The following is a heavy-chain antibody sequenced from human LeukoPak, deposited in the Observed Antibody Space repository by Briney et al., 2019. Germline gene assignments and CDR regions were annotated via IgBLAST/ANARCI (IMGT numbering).Heavy chain of an antibody. Sequence: GGSLRLSCAASGFTFNSYAMSWVRQAPGKGLEWVSHISGSGDTTNYADSVKGRFTISRDNSKNTLYLQMNSLRAEDTAVYYCATYGDNSVFDYWGQRTLVTVSS. D-gene: IGHD4-23*01. CDR3: ATYGDNSVFDY. CDR1: GFTFNSYA. V-gene: IGHV3-23*01. CDR2: ISGSGDTT. J-gene: IGHJ4*02.